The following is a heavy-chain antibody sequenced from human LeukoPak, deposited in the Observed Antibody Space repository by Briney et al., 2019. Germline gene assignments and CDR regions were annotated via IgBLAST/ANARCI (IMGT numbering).Heavy chain of an antibody. V-gene: IGHV3-53*01. J-gene: IGHJ4*02. CDR1: GCTVSSNY. CDR3: ARDSGIAAAGTFFDY. CDR2: IYSGGST. Sequence: GGSLRLSCAASGCTVSSNYMSWVRQAPGKGLEWVSVIYSGGSTYYADSVKGRFTISRDNSKNTLYLQMNSLRAEDTAVYYCARDSGIAAAGTFFDYWGQGTLVTVSS. D-gene: IGHD6-13*01.